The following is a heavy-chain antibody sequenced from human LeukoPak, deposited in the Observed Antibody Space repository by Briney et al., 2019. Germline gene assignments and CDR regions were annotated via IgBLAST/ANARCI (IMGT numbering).Heavy chain of an antibody. J-gene: IGHJ4*02. CDR2: ISFDGSDK. D-gene: IGHD3-10*01. Sequence: GRPLRLSCAASGFNFKTYPMHWVRQAPGKGLEWVGLISFDGSDKSYADSVEGRFTISRDNSKNTLYLQMNSLTSEDTAVYYSARVLGFGSPPAYWGQGTLVSVSS. V-gene: IGHV3-30*04. CDR1: GFNFKTYP. CDR3: ARVLGFGSPPAY.